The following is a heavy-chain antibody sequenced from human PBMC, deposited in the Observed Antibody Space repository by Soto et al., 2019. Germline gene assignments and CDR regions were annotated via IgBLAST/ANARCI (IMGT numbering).Heavy chain of an antibody. Sequence: GGSLRLSCEVSGLAFSGYTMHWVRQAPGKGLEWVTVISYDGTTKYYANSVRGRFAISRDNSKNTVYLQMSSLRAEDTSVYYCVRCGSGSSWSHFDYWGQGTLVTVSS. CDR1: GLAFSGYT. CDR3: VRCGSGSSWSHFDY. V-gene: IGHV3-30*09. CDR2: ISYDGTTK. J-gene: IGHJ4*02. D-gene: IGHD6-13*01.